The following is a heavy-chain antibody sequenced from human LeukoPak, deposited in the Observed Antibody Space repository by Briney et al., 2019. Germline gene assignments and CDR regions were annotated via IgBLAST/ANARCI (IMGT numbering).Heavy chain of an antibody. D-gene: IGHD6-13*01. Sequence: GGSLRLSCAASGFTFSSYGMHWVRQAPGKGLEWVAFIRYDGSSQRYTDSVKGRFTISRDNSKNTEYLQMNSLRAEDTAVYYCAKRRDVAAGGSGAFDYWGQGSLVTVSS. V-gene: IGHV3-30*02. CDR1: GFTFSSYG. CDR3: AKRRDVAAGGSGAFDY. J-gene: IGHJ4*02. CDR2: IRYDGSSQ.